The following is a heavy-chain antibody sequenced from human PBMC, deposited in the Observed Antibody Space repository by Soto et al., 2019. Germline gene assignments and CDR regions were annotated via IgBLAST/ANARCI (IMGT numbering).Heavy chain of an antibody. J-gene: IGHJ3*02. D-gene: IGHD3-3*01. CDR3: ARDLNDFWSGLDAFDI. Sequence: GGSLRLSCAASGFTFSSYSMNWVRQAPGKGLEWVSYISSSSSTIYYADSVKGRFTISRDNAKNSLYLQMNSLRAEDTAVYYCARDLNDFWSGLDAFDIWGQGTMVTVSS. CDR2: ISSSSSTI. V-gene: IGHV3-48*01. CDR1: GFTFSSYS.